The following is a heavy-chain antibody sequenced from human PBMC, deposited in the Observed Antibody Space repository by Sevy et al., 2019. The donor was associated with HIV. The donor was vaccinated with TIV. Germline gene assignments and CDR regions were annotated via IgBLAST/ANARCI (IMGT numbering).Heavy chain of an antibody. CDR2: ISAYNGNT. Sequence: ASVKVSCKASGYTFTSYGISWVRQAPGQGLEWMGWISAYNGNTNYAQKLQGRVTMTTDTSTSTAYMELRSLRSDDTAVYYCARVMMPYGSGSYYSPSYYYGMDVWGQGTTVTVSS. D-gene: IGHD3-10*01. J-gene: IGHJ6*02. CDR1: GYTFTSYG. CDR3: ARVMMPYGSGSYYSPSYYYGMDV. V-gene: IGHV1-18*01.